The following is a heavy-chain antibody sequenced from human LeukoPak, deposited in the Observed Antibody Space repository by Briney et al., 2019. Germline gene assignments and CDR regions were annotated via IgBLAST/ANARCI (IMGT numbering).Heavy chain of an antibody. CDR2: ISYDGQNK. J-gene: IGHJ4*02. D-gene: IGHD3-16*02. CDR1: GFIFSSYA. V-gene: IGHV3-30*18. CDR3: AKVWRDDHISESYRGFDY. Sequence: GGSLRLSCAASGFIFSSYAMHWVRQAPGKGLEWVAFISYDGQNKNFADSLKGRFTISRDNSKNTVYLQMNSLRVEDTAVYYCAKVWRDDHISESYRGFDYWGQGTLVTVSS.